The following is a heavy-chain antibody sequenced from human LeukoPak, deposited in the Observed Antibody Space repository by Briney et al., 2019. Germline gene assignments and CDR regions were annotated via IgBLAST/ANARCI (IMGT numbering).Heavy chain of an antibody. J-gene: IGHJ6*04. D-gene: IGHD3-10*02. CDR2: ISGSGVST. CDR3: AELGITMIGGV. V-gene: IGHV3-23*01. Sequence: TGGSLRLSCAASGFTFRTSGMSWVRQAPGKGLEWVSAISGSGVSTYYADSVKGRFTISRDNAKNSLYLQMNSLRAEDTAVYYCAELGITMIGGVWGKGTTVTISS. CDR1: GFTFRTSG.